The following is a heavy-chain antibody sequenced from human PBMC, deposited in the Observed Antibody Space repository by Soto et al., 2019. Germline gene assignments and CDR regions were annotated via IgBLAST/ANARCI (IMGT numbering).Heavy chain of an antibody. CDR1: GFSLSNARMG. Sequence: SGPTLVNPTETLTLTCTVSGFSLSNARMGVSWIRQPPGKALEWLAHIFSNDEKSYSTSLKSRLTISKDTSKSQVVLTMTNMDPVDTATYYCARYFPLVRGVITTFFDYWGQGTLVTVSS. CDR2: IFSNDEK. CDR3: ARYFPLVRGVITTFFDY. D-gene: IGHD3-10*01. J-gene: IGHJ4*02. V-gene: IGHV2-26*01.